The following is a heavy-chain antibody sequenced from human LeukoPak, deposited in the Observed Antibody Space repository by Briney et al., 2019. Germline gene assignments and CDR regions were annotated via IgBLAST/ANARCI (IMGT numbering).Heavy chain of an antibody. J-gene: IGHJ6*04. CDR1: GGTFSSYA. D-gene: IGHD3-9*01. CDR2: IIPIFGTA. Sequence: SVKVSCKASGGTFSSYAISWVRQAPGQGLEWMGGIIPIFGTANYAQKFQGRVTITADESTSTAYMELSSLRSEDTAMYYCASVYYDILTGYYPPDYYYGMDVWGKGTTVTVSS. CDR3: ASVYYDILTGYYPPDYYYGMDV. V-gene: IGHV1-69*01.